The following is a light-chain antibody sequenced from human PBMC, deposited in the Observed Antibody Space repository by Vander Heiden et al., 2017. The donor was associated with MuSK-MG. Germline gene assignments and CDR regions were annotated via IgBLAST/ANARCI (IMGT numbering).Light chain of an antibody. CDR1: QNIRPF. V-gene: IGKV3-11*01. Sequence: IVLTQSPSTLSLSPGERATLSCRASQNIRPFLAWYQHKPGQAPRLLLYDKSNRAMGSGARFSGSGVGTDVNLTISSREPEDFEVYYCQYRNNGRPTWTFGQGTKM. CDR2: DKS. CDR3: QYRNNGRPTWT. J-gene: IGKJ1*01.